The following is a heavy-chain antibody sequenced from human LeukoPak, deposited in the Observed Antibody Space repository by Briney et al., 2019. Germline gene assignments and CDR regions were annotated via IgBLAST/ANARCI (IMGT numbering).Heavy chain of an antibody. J-gene: IGHJ4*02. CDR3: ARGPYDILTGYIPLDY. V-gene: IGHV1-18*04. CDR1: GYTFTSYY. CDR2: ISAYNGNT. D-gene: IGHD3-9*01. Sequence: GASVKVSCKASGYTFTSYYMHWVRQAPGQGLEWMGWISAYNGNTNYAQKLQGRVTMTTDTSTSTAYMELRSLRSDDTAVYYCARGPYDILTGYIPLDYWGQGTLVTVSS.